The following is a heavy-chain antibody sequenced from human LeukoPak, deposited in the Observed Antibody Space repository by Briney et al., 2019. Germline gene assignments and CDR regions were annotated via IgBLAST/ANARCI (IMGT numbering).Heavy chain of an antibody. Sequence: GASVKVSCKASGYTFTSYYMHWVRQAPGQGLEWMGWINPNSGGTNYAQKFQGRVTMTRDTSISTAYMELSRLRSEDTAVYYCARWGSRGYAMDYWGQGTLVTVSS. CDR3: ARWGSRGYAMDY. CDR1: GYTFTSYY. J-gene: IGHJ4*02. CDR2: INPNSGGT. V-gene: IGHV1-2*02. D-gene: IGHD5-12*01.